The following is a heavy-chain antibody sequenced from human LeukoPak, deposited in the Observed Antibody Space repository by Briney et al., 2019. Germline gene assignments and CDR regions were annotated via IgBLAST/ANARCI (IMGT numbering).Heavy chain of an antibody. V-gene: IGHV3-30-3*01. CDR3: ARSFGGSYAYFDY. CDR2: ISYDGTNK. Sequence: PGGSLRLSCVASGFIFRSYAMHWARQAPGKGLEWVALISYDGTNKYYADSVRGRFTISRDDSKNTLYLQMNSLRADDTAVYYCARSFGGSYAYFDYWGQGTLVTVSS. D-gene: IGHD1-26*01. J-gene: IGHJ4*02. CDR1: GFIFRSYA.